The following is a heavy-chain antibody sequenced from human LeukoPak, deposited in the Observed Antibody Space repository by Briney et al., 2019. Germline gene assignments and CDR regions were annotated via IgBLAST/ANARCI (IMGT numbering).Heavy chain of an antibody. CDR3: AREGGTVTGYMDV. CDR1: GGTFSSYA. Sequence: SVKVSCKASGGTFSSYAISWARQAPGQGLEWMGGIIPIFGTANYAQKFQGRVTITADESTSTAYMELSSLRSEDKAVYYCAREGGTVTGYMDVWGKGTTVTVSS. V-gene: IGHV1-69*13. CDR2: IIPIFGTA. D-gene: IGHD4-17*01. J-gene: IGHJ6*03.